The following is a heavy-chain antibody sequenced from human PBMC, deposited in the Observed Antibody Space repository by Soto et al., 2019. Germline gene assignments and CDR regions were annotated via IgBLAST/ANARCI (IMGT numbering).Heavy chain of an antibody. V-gene: IGHV4-31*03. CDR2: IYYSGST. Sequence: SETLSLTCTVSGASISSGGYYWSWIRQHPGKGLEWIGYIYYSGSTYYNPSLKSRVTISVDTSKNQFSLKLSSVTAADTAVYYCAREYTASLYYYGMDVWGQGTTVTVSS. CDR3: AREYTASLYYYGMDV. CDR1: GASISSGGYY. D-gene: IGHD1-1*01. J-gene: IGHJ6*02.